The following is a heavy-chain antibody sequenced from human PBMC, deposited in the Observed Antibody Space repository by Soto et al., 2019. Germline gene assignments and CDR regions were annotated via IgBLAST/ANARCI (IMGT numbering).Heavy chain of an antibody. CDR3: ATRSPAFDY. Sequence: ASVKASCKPSGYTFTSYAISWVRQAPGQGLEWMGWITTDKGKTNYAQKFQGRVTMTTDTSTSTAYMELRSLRSDDTAVYYCATRSPAFDYWGQGTLVTVSS. CDR2: ITTDKGKT. J-gene: IGHJ4*02. CDR1: GYTFTSYA. V-gene: IGHV1-18*01.